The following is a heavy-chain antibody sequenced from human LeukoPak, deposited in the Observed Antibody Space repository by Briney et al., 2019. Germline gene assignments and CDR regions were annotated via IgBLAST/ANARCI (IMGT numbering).Heavy chain of an antibody. V-gene: IGHV3-11*05. J-gene: IGHJ4*01. CDR1: GFTFSDYF. CDR2: IRSSSSFT. CDR3: ARAGGTVAGIRYFDY. Sequence: GGSLRLSCAASGFTFSDYFMSWIRQAPGKGLEWVSYIRSSSSFTNYADSEKGRFTIARDNAKNSLYLQMNSLRAEDTAVYYCARAGGTVAGIRYFDYWGRGTLVTVSS. D-gene: IGHD6-13*01.